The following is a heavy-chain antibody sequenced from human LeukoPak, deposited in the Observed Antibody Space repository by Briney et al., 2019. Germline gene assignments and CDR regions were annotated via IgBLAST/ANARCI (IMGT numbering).Heavy chain of an antibody. Sequence: GGSLRLSCAASGFTFTTYSMTWVRQAPGKGLEWVSYISSSSTTMYYADSLKGRFTISRDNAKNSLYLQMNSLRVEDTAAYYCAREYSSSSGRAFDIWGQGTMVTVSS. CDR2: ISSSSTTM. CDR3: AREYSSSSGRAFDI. J-gene: IGHJ3*02. D-gene: IGHD6-6*01. CDR1: GFTFTTYS. V-gene: IGHV3-48*01.